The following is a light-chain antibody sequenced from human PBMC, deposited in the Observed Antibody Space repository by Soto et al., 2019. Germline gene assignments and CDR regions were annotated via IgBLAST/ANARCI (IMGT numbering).Light chain of an antibody. CDR1: SSDVGGYKY. Sequence: QSVLTQPASVSGSPGQSITISCTGTSSDVGGYKYVSWYQQHPGKAPKLMIYEVSNRPSGVSNRFSGSKSGNTASLTSSGLQAEDEADYYCSSYTSSSSYVFGTGTQLTVL. J-gene: IGLJ1*01. CDR2: EVS. CDR3: SSYTSSSSYV. V-gene: IGLV2-14*01.